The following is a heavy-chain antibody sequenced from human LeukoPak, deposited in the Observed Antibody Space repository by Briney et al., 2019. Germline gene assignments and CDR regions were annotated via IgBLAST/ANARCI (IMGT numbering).Heavy chain of an antibody. CDR2: IYYSVST. Sequence: TSETLSLTCTVSGGSISSSTYYWGWIRQPPGKGLEWIGSIYYSVSTYYNPSLKSRVTISVDTSKNQFSLKLSSVTAADTAVYYCASSYYGSGSPNFDYWGQGTLVTVSS. CDR1: GGSISSSTYY. D-gene: IGHD3-10*01. CDR3: ASSYYGSGSPNFDY. V-gene: IGHV4-39*01. J-gene: IGHJ4*02.